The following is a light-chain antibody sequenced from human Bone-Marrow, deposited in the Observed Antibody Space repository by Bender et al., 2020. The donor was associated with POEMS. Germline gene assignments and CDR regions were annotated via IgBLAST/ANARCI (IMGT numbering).Light chain of an antibody. Sequence: SYVLTQPPSVSVAPGQTARITCGGDNIGSISVHWYQQKPGQAPVVVVHDDLYRPSGFPERFSGSNSGNTATLSISRVEAGDEGDYYCQVADSSSDRVVFGGGTKLTVL. CDR3: QVADSSSDRVV. CDR1: NIGSIS. J-gene: IGLJ2*01. CDR2: DDL. V-gene: IGLV3-21*02.